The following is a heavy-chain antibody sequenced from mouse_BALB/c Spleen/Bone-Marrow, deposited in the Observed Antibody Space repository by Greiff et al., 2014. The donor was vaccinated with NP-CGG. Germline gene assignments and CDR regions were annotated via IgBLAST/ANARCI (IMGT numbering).Heavy chain of an antibody. CDR3: GNYYAMDY. CDR1: GYTFSSYW. J-gene: IGHJ4*01. V-gene: IGHV1-9*01. CDR2: ILPGSGST. Sequence: VQLQQSGAELMKPGASVKISCKATGYTFSSYWIEWAKQRPGHGLEWIGEILPGSGSTNYNEKFKGKATFTADTSSNTAYMQLSSLTSEDSAVYYCGNYYAMDYWGQGTSVTVSS.